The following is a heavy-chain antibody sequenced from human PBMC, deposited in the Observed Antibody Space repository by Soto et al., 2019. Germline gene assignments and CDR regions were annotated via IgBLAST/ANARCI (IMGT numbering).Heavy chain of an antibody. J-gene: IGHJ4*02. D-gene: IGHD6-13*01. V-gene: IGHV4-59*11. CDR3: ASGTLSTIAAPDS. CDR2: IYYTGGT. Sequence: SETRSHTSHVTGLPLRGHYWNWIRQPPGKTLEWIGSIYYTGGTNYNPSLKSRVTISVDTSKNHFSLKFNSLTAADTAVYYCASGTLSTIAAPDSWGQGTQVTVS. CDR1: GLPLRGHY.